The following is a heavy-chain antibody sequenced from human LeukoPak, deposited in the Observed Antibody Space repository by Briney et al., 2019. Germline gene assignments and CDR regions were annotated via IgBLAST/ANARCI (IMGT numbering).Heavy chain of an antibody. J-gene: IGHJ1*01. CDR2: IDRDDDK. CDR1: GFSLSTSGMC. Sequence: ESGPTLVNPTQTLTLTCTFSGFSLSTSGMCVSWIRQPPGKALEWLARIDRDDDKYYSTSLKTRLTISKDTSKNQVVLTMTNMDPVDTATYYCALSSTSCYSVAFQHWGQGTLVTVSS. D-gene: IGHD2-2*01. V-gene: IGHV2-70*11. CDR3: ALSSTSCYSVAFQH.